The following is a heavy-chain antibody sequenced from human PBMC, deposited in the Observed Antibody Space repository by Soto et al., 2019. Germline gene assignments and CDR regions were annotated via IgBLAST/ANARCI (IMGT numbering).Heavy chain of an antibody. V-gene: IGHV1-3*01. CDR1: GYTYISYS. CDR3: ARGIEYSSSAEDY. CDR2: INVGNGNT. D-gene: IGHD6-6*01. J-gene: IGHJ4*02. Sequence: GASVKVSCKASGYTYISYSMHWVRQAPGQRLEWMGWINVGNGNTKYSQNLQGRVTIYQDTSASTAYMELSSLTSEDTAVYYCARGIEYSSSAEDYWGQGTLVTVSS.